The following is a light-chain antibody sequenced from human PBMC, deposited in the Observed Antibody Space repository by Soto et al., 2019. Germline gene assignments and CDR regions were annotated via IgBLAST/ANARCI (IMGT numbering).Light chain of an antibody. Sequence: EIVMTQSPATLSVSPGERATLSCRASQSVSSNLAWYQQKPGQAPRLLIYGASTRATGIPARFSGSGSGTAFTLTISRLQSEDFAVYYCQQYNNWPLTFGPGTKVDIK. V-gene: IGKV3-15*01. CDR2: GAS. CDR3: QQYNNWPLT. CDR1: QSVSSN. J-gene: IGKJ3*01.